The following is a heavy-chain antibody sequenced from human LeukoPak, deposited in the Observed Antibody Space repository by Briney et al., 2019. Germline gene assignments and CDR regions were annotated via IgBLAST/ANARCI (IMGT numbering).Heavy chain of an antibody. CDR2: IIPILGIA. D-gene: IGHD3-22*01. V-gene: IGHV1-69*04. J-gene: IGHJ3*02. CDR1: GGTFSSYA. Sequence: GSSVKVSCKASGGTFSSYAISWVRQAPGQGLEWMGRIIPILGIANYAQKFQGRVTITADKSTSTAYMELSSLRSEDTAVYYCAREVVVISPNAFDIWGQGKMVTVSS. CDR3: AREVVVISPNAFDI.